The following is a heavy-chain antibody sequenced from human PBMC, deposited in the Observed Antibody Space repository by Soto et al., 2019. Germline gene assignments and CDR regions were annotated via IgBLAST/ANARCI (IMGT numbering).Heavy chain of an antibody. Sequence: SETLSLTCSVYGASISSHSWNWIRQPAGKGLEWIGHVSHIGSADYSPSLKSRVTMSVDTSKNQFSLNLSSVSAADTAVYFCAKVSTTHTFGPLDPWGQGTLVTVSS. CDR3: AKVSTTHTFGPLDP. CDR2: VSHIGSA. D-gene: IGHD1-1*01. V-gene: IGHV4-4*07. CDR1: GASISSHS. J-gene: IGHJ5*02.